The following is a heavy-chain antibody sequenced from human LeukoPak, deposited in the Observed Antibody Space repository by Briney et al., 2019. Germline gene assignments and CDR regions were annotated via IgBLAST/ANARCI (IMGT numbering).Heavy chain of an antibody. CDR3: ARVVGSVNSIRFDP. CDR2: IYSSGRT. J-gene: IGHJ5*02. D-gene: IGHD1-26*01. CDR1: GGSISSGSYY. V-gene: IGHV4-61*09. Sequence: PSETLSLTCTVSGGSISSGSYYWSWIRQPAGKGLEWIGHIYSSGRTNYSPSLKSRVTMSVDTSTNQLSLNLGSVTAADTAVYYCARVVGSVNSIRFDPWGQGTLVTVSS.